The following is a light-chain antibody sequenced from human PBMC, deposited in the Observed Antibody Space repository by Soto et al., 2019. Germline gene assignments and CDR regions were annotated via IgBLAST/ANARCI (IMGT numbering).Light chain of an antibody. Sequence: DIQMTQAPSSLSASVGNRVTITCRASQSISTYLNWYQQKPGKAPKLLIYAASSLQSGVPSRFSGSGSGTLFTLTISSLQPEDFATYYCQQTSSTPVNFGQGTRLEIK. CDR2: AAS. J-gene: IGKJ5*01. CDR3: QQTSSTPVN. CDR1: QSISTY. V-gene: IGKV1-39*01.